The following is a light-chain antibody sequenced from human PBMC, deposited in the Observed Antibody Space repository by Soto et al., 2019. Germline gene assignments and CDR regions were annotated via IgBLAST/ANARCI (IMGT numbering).Light chain of an antibody. V-gene: IGLV2-11*01. J-gene: IGLJ1*01. CDR3: CSYAGSYTLYV. Sequence: QSALTQPRSVSGSPGQSVTISCTGTSSDVGGYNFVSWYQHHPGKAPKLIIYDVSKRPSGVPDRFSGSKSGNTASLTISGFQAEDEADYYCCSYAGSYTLYVFGTGTKVTVL. CDR1: SSDVGGYNF. CDR2: DVS.